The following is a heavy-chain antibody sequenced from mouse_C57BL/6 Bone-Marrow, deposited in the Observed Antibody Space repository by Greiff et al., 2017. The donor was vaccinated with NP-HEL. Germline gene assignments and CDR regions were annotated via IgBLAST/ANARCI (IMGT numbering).Heavy chain of an antibody. CDR3: ARRAGAWFAY. CDR1: GFSLTSYG. V-gene: IGHV2-2*01. CDR2: IWSGGST. Sequence: QVQLKESGPGLVQPSQSLSITCTVSGFSLTSYGVHWVRQSPGKGLEWLGVIWSGGSTDYNAAFISRLSISKDNSKSQVFFKMNSLQADDTARYYCARRAGAWFAYWGQGTLVTVSA. J-gene: IGHJ3*01. D-gene: IGHD3-3*01.